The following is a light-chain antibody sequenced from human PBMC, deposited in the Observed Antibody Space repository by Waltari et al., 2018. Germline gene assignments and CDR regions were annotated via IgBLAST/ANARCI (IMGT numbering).Light chain of an antibody. CDR1: QTINNN. Sequence: EMVMTQSPATLSVSPGERVTLSCRASQTINNNLAWYQLMPGQAPRLLIYAASTRATGIPTRFSGSGSGPEFTLTISSLQSEDFAVYYCQQYDDWPLTFGGGTKVEIK. V-gene: IGKV3-15*01. CDR3: QQYDDWPLT. CDR2: AAS. J-gene: IGKJ4*01.